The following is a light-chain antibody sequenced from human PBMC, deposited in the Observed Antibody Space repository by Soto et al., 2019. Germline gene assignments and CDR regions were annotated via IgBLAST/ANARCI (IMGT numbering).Light chain of an antibody. CDR1: QSISSY. V-gene: IGKV1-39*01. Sequence: DIQMTHSPSSLSASVVDRVTLTCLASQSISSYLNWYQQKPGKAPKLLIYAASSLQSGVPSRFSGSGSGTDFTLTISSLQPEDFATYYCQQRYSTPRVTFGPGTKVDIK. J-gene: IGKJ3*01. CDR2: AAS. CDR3: QQRYSTPRVT.